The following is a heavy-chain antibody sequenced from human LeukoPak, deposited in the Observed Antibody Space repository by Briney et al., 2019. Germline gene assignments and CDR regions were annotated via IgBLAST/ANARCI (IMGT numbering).Heavy chain of an antibody. V-gene: IGHV1-2*02. J-gene: IGHJ5*02. Sequence: ASVKVSCKASGYPFSGHNMHWVRQAPGQGLEWMGWINPDSGGTNYAQKFQGRVTMTRDTSISTVYMELSRLRTDDTAVYFCARDGYCSSISCYDGQPMTNGNWFDPWGQGTLVTVSS. CDR2: INPDSGGT. CDR1: GYPFSGHN. D-gene: IGHD2-2*01. CDR3: ARDGYCSSISCYDGQPMTNGNWFDP.